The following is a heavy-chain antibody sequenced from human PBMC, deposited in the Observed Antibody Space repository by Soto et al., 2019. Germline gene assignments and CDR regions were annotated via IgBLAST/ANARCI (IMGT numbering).Heavy chain of an antibody. Sequence: QVQLVESGGGVVQPGRSLRLSCAASGFTFSSYVMHWVRQAPGKGLEWVAVISYDGNNKYYADSVKGRFTISRDNSKNTLYLQMNSLGAEDTAVYYCARAGCDGGRCYTLVGLRYGMDVWGQGTTVTVSS. V-gene: IGHV3-30-3*01. D-gene: IGHD2-15*01. CDR2: ISYDGNNK. CDR1: GFTFSSYV. CDR3: ARAGCDGGRCYTLVGLRYGMDV. J-gene: IGHJ6*02.